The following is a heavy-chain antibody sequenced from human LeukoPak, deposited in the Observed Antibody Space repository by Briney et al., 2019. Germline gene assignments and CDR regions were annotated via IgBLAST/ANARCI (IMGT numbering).Heavy chain of an antibody. CDR1: GYTFTGYY. J-gene: IGHJ4*02. Sequence: ASVKVSCKASGYTFTGYYMHWVRQAPGQGLEWMGWINPNSGGTNYAQKFQGRVTMTRDTSISTAYMELSRLRSDDTAVYYCARESIAAAGVFDYWGQGTLVTVSS. CDR2: INPNSGGT. CDR3: ARESIAAAGVFDY. D-gene: IGHD6-13*01. V-gene: IGHV1-2*02.